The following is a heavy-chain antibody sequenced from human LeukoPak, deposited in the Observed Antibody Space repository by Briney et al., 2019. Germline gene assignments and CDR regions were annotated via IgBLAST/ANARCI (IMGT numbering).Heavy chain of an antibody. Sequence: ASVKVSCKASGYTFTGYYMHWVRQAPGQGLEWMGIINPSGGSTSYAQKFQGRVTMTRDTSTSTVYMELSSLRSEDTAVYYCARQVKIVVVTATFDYWGQGTLVTVPS. CDR2: INPSGGST. V-gene: IGHV1-46*01. D-gene: IGHD2-21*02. J-gene: IGHJ4*02. CDR3: ARQVKIVVVTATFDY. CDR1: GYTFTGYY.